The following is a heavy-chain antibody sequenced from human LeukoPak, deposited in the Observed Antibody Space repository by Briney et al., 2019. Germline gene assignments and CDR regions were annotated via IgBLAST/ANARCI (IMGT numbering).Heavy chain of an antibody. CDR3: ARERPAIAVAGKRGHWFDP. D-gene: IGHD6-19*01. V-gene: IGHV1-2*02. CDR2: INPNSGGT. J-gene: IGHJ5*02. Sequence: ASVKVSCKASGYTFTGYYMHWVRQAPGQGLEWMGWINPNSGGTNYAQKFQGRVTVTRDTSISTAYMELSRLRSDDTAVYYCARERPAIAVAGKRGHWFDPWGQGTLVTVSS. CDR1: GYTFTGYY.